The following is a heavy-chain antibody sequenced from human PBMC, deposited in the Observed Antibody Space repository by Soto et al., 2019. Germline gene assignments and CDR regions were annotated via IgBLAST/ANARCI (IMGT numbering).Heavy chain of an antibody. J-gene: IGHJ6*04. CDR1: GYNFTNYW. Sequence: ESLKISCKGSGYNFTNYWIGWVRQRPGKGLEWMGIMHPGDFDSKYSPSFLGQVVISADKSTSTAYLLWRSLKASDTAIYFCARGIKRGPMPFYSSWYGLDGCGKGTKVTVSS. D-gene: IGHD2-2*01. CDR3: ARGIKRGPMPFYSSWYGLDG. V-gene: IGHV5-51*01. CDR2: MHPGDFDS.